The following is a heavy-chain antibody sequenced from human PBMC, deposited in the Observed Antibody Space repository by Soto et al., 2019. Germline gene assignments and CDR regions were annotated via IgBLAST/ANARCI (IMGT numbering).Heavy chain of an antibody. CDR1: GYSISSGYY. CDR2: IYHSGST. J-gene: IGHJ6*02. Sequence: SETLSLTCAVSGYSISSGYYCVWIRQPPGKGLEWIGSIYHSGSTYYNPSLKSRVTISLDTSKNQFSLKLRSVTAAHTAVYYCARDHRLWTDYYYYGMDVSGQGTTVTVSS. V-gene: IGHV4-38-2*02. D-gene: IGHD5-18*01. CDR3: ARDHRLWTDYYYYGMDV.